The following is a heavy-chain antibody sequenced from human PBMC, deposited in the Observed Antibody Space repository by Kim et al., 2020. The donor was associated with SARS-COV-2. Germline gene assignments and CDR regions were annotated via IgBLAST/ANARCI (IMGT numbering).Heavy chain of an antibody. CDR1: GYTFTSYG. CDR2: ISAYNGNT. Sequence: ASVKVSCKASGYTFTSYGISWVRQAPGQGLEWMGWISAYNGNTNYAQKLQGRVTMTTDTSTSTAYMELRSLRSDDTAVYYCATRYCSGGSCYSGGGWFDYWGQGTLVTVSS. J-gene: IGHJ4*02. CDR3: ATRYCSGGSCYSGGGWFDY. V-gene: IGHV1-18*01. D-gene: IGHD2-15*01.